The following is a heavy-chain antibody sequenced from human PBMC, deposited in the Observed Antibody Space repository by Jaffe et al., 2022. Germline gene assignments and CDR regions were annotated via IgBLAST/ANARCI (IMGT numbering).Heavy chain of an antibody. D-gene: IGHD5-18*01. V-gene: IGHV4-59*01. J-gene: IGHJ6*03. Sequence: QVQLQESGPGLVKPSETLSLTCTVSGGSISSYYWSWIRQPPGKGLEWIGYIYYSGSTNYNPSLKSRVTISVDTSKNQFSLKLSSVTAADTAVYYCAREAGTAMVYGYYYYYMDVWGKGTTVTVSS. CDR3: AREAGTAMVYGYYYYYMDV. CDR2: IYYSGST. CDR1: GGSISSYY.